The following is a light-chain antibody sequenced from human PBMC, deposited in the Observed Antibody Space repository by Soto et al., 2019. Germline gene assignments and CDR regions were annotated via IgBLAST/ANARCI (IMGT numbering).Light chain of an antibody. V-gene: IGLV2-14*03. CDR3: SSFTSSSTFV. CDR1: SSDVGRYNY. Sequence: QSVLAQPASVSGSRGQSITISCTGTSSDVGRYNYVSWFQQHPGKVPKLIIYDVSNWPSGVSDRFSGSKSGNTASLTISGLQPEDEADYYCSSFTSSSTFVFGTGTKLTVL. J-gene: IGLJ1*01. CDR2: DVS.